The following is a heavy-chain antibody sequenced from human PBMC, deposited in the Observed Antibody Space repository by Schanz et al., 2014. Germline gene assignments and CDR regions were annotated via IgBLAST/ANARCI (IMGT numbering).Heavy chain of an antibody. CDR1: GFTLSSYA. Sequence: VQLVESGGGSVQPGGSLRLSCAAYGFTLSSYAMHWVRQAPGKGLEWVAVIWYDENNKYYADSVKGRFTMSRDNSKNTLYLQMNSLRAEDTAVYYCAKQIHYDILTVTRNWGQGTLVTVSS. V-gene: IGHV3-33*08. CDR2: IWYDENNK. D-gene: IGHD3-9*01. CDR3: AKQIHYDILTVTRN. J-gene: IGHJ4*02.